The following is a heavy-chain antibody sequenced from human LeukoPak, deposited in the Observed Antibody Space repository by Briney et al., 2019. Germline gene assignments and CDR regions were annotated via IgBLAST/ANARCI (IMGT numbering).Heavy chain of an antibody. CDR2: ISSSSSYI. Sequence: GGSLRLSCAASGFTFSSYSMNWVRQAPGKGLEWVSFISSSSSYIYYADSMKGRFTISRDNAKNSLYLQMNSLRAEDTAVYYCASRIAAAGGYDYWGQGTLVTVSS. CDR3: ASRIAAAGGYDY. D-gene: IGHD6-13*01. CDR1: GFTFSSYS. V-gene: IGHV3-21*01. J-gene: IGHJ4*02.